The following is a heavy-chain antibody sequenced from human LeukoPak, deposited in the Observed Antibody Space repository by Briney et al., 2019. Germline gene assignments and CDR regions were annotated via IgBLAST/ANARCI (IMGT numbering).Heavy chain of an antibody. V-gene: IGHV3-30-3*01. D-gene: IGHD1-26*01. CDR1: GFTFNSHW. J-gene: IGHJ4*02. CDR2: ISYDGSNK. Sequence: GGSLRLSCVASGFTFNSHWMNWVRQAPGKGLEWVAVISYDGSNKYYADSVKGRFTISRDNSKNTLYLQMNSLRAEDTAVYYCARDRVGATDYFDYWGQGTLVTVSS. CDR3: ARDRVGATDYFDY.